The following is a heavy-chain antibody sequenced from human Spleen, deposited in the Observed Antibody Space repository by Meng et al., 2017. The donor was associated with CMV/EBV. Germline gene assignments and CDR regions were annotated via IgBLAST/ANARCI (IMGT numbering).Heavy chain of an antibody. V-gene: IGHV1-2*02. CDR1: GYTFPSFD. Sequence: ASVKVSCKASGYTFPSFDINWVRQATGQGLEWMGWINPNSGGTNYAQKFQGRVTMTRDTSISTAYMELSRLRSDDTAVYYCARDHGSTTDYWGQGTLVTVSS. CDR3: ARDHGSTTDY. J-gene: IGHJ4*02. CDR2: INPNSGGT. D-gene: IGHD1-1*01.